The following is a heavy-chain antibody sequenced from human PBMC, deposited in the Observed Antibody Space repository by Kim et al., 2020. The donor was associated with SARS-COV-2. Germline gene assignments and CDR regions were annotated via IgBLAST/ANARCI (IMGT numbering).Heavy chain of an antibody. CDR1: GFTFRTYD. V-gene: IGHV3-23*01. CDR3: AALRGTMVPFDN. J-gene: IGHJ4*02. D-gene: IGHD3-10*01. CDR2: VSGSGINT. Sequence: GGSLRLSCAASGFTFRTYDMTWVRQAPGKGLEWVSAVSGSGINTYYTDSVKGRFTISRDNSKNTMYLQMNSPRAEDTAVYYCAALRGTMVPFDNWGQGTLVTVSS.